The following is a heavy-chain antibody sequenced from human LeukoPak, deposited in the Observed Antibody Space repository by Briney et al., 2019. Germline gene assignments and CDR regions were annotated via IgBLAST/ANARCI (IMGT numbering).Heavy chain of an antibody. D-gene: IGHD6-19*01. Sequence: GGSLRLSCAASGFTFSDYYMSWIRQAPGKGLEWVSYISSSSSYTNYADSVKGRFTISRDNAKNSLYLQVNSLRAEDTAVYYCARDQAVAGTGYFDYWGQGTLVTVSS. CDR2: ISSSSSYT. CDR3: ARDQAVAGTGYFDY. V-gene: IGHV3-11*05. CDR1: GFTFSDYY. J-gene: IGHJ4*02.